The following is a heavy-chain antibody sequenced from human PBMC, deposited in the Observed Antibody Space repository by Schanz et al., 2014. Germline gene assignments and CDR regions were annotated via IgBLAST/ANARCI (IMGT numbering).Heavy chain of an antibody. D-gene: IGHD6-19*01. CDR3: ARGGYSSGWYDRDIAHFDY. V-gene: IGHV1-18*01. CDR2: ISAYTNNT. Sequence: QVQLVQSGAEVKKPGASVKVSCKASGYTFTSYGISWVRQAPGQGLEWMGWISAYTNNTNYAQKVQGRVTMTTDTSTGTAYMELRSLRSDDTAVYYCARGGYSSGWYDRDIAHFDYWGQGTLVTVSS. J-gene: IGHJ4*02. CDR1: GYTFTSYG.